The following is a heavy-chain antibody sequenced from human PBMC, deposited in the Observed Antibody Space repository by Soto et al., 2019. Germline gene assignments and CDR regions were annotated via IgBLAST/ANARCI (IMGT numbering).Heavy chain of an antibody. J-gene: IGHJ4*02. CDR2: ISYDGSNK. V-gene: IGHV3-30-3*01. D-gene: IGHD4-17*01. Sequence: QVQLVESGGGVVQPGRSLRLSCAASGFTFSSYAMHWVRQAPGKGLEWVAVISYDGSNKYYADSVKGRFTISRDNSKNTLYLQMNSLRAEDTAVYYCASLHPGVGDYVGFDYWGQGTLVTVSS. CDR1: GFTFSSYA. CDR3: ASLHPGVGDYVGFDY.